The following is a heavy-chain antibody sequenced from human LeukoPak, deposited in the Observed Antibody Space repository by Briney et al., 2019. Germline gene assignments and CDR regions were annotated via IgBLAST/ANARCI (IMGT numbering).Heavy chain of an antibody. V-gene: IGHV1-2*02. CDR2: INPNSGGT. D-gene: IGHD3-22*01. J-gene: IGHJ4*02. Sequence: ASVKVSCKASGYTFTGYYMHWVRQAPGQGLEWMGWINPNSGGTNYAQKFQGRVTMTRDTSISTAYMELSRLRSDDPAVYYCARRCDSSGYYSPGCYWGQGTLVTVSS. CDR3: ARRCDSSGYYSPGCY. CDR1: GYTFTGYY.